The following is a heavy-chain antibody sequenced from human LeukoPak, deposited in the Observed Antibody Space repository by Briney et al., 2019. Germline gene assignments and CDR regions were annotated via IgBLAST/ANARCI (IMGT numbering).Heavy chain of an antibody. CDR3: ARGIVAAGIVALGASDY. J-gene: IGHJ4*02. V-gene: IGHV3-11*01. Sequence: GGSLRLSCAPSGFTSTDYYTSWVRHTPGEGLEWVSYISSSGSTIYYADSVKGRLTISRDNAKNSLYLRMNSLRDEDTAVYYCARGIVAAGIVALGASDYGGEGTLVTAS. CDR2: ISSSGSTI. D-gene: IGHD6-13*01. CDR1: GFTSTDYY.